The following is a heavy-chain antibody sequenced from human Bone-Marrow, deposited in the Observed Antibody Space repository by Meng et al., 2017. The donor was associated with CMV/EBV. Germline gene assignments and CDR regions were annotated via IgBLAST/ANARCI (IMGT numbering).Heavy chain of an antibody. V-gene: IGHV3-23*01. CDR1: GFTFSSYA. CDR3: ARVGCSSTSCLAEYFQH. J-gene: IGHJ1*01. D-gene: IGHD2-2*01. CDR2: ISGSGGST. Sequence: GESLKISCAASGFTFSSYAMSWVRQAPGKGLEWVSAISGSGGSTYYADSVKGRFTISRDNSKNTLYLQMGSLRAEDMAVYYCARVGCSSTSCLAEYFQHWGQGTLVTVSS.